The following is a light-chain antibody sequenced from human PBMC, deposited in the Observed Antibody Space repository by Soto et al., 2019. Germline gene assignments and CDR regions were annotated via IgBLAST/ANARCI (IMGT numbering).Light chain of an antibody. Sequence: EIVLTQSPATLSLSPGERATLSCRASPSVGTYLAWYQQKTGQAPRLLIYDASNKATGIPARFSGSGSGTDLPLTIGCLEHEDCAVYYCRDRSSWPLTFGGGTKVEI. J-gene: IGKJ4*01. V-gene: IGKV3-11*01. CDR1: PSVGTY. CDR2: DAS. CDR3: RDRSSWPLT.